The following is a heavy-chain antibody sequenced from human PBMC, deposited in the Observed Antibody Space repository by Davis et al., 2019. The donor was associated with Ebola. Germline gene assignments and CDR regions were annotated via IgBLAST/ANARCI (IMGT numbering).Heavy chain of an antibody. CDR1: GGPISSYY. J-gene: IGHJ5*02. V-gene: IGHV4-34*01. Sequence: SETLSLTCTVSGGPISSYYWSWIRQPPGKGLEWIGEINHSGSTNYNPSLKSRVTISVDTSKNQFSLKLSSVTAADTAVYYCARCGYSYGYNWFDPWGQGTLVTVSS. D-gene: IGHD5-18*01. CDR2: INHSGST. CDR3: ARCGYSYGYNWFDP.